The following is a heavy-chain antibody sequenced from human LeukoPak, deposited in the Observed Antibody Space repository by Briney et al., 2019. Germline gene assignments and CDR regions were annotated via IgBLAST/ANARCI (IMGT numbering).Heavy chain of an antibody. D-gene: IGHD5-18*01. CDR3: ARDSVLGGRHSFGYGPFDP. CDR2: IDPSDGGT. Sequence: AASVKVSCKASGYTFTRHYMHWVRQAAGQGLEWMGRIDPSDGGTSYAQKFRDRVTMTGDTSTSTVYMELKSLRSEDTAVYYCARDSVLGGRHSFGYGPFDPWGQGTLVTVSS. V-gene: IGHV1-46*03. J-gene: IGHJ5*02. CDR1: GYTFTRHY.